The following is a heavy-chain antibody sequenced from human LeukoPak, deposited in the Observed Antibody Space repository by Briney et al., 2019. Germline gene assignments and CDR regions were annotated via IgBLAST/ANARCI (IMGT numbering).Heavy chain of an antibody. J-gene: IGHJ4*02. CDR1: GGSISSSNW. D-gene: IGHD5-18*01. CDR3: ATSPGIRGYSYGSY. Sequence: PSGTLSLTCAVSGGSISSSNWWSWVRQPPGKGLEWIGEIYHSGSTNYNPSLKSRVTISVDRSKNQFSLKLSSVTAADTAVYYCATSPGIRGYSYGSYWGQGTLVTVSS. V-gene: IGHV4-4*02. CDR2: IYHSGST.